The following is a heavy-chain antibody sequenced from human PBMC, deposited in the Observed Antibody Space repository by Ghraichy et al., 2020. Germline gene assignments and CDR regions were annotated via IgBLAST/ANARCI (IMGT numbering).Heavy chain of an antibody. CDR1: GGSISSYY. CDR2: IHYSGST. D-gene: IGHD4-17*01. J-gene: IGHJ6*02. CDR3: ARLMTTVTKFSINYYYGMDV. V-gene: IGHV4-59*08. Sequence: SETLSLTCTVSGGSISSYYWSWIRQPPGKGLEWIGYIHYSGSTNYNPSLKSRVTMSLDTSKNQFSLRLSSVTAADTAVYYCARLMTTVTKFSINYYYGMDVWGQGTTVTVSS.